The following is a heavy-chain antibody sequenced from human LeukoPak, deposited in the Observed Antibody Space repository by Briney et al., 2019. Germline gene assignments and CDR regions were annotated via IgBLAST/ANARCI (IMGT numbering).Heavy chain of an antibody. CDR3: ARVVGATLFDY. D-gene: IGHD1-26*01. CDR1: GFTFSSYA. V-gene: IGHV3-23*01. CDR2: ISGSGGST. J-gene: IGHJ4*02. Sequence: GGSLRLSCAASGFTFSSYATSWGRQAPGKGLEWVSVISGSGGSTYYADSVKGRFTISRDNSKNTLYLQMNSLRAEDTAVYYCARVVGATLFDYWGQGTLVTVSS.